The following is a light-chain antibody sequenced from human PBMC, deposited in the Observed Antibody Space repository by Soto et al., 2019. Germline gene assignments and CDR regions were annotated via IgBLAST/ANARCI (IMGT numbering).Light chain of an antibody. Sequence: QSVLTQPASVSGSPGQSITISCTGTSSDVGGYNYVSWYQQHPGKAPKLIIYDVSNRPSGVSNRFSGSKSGNTASLTISGLQAEDEADYYCSSYISRGIRFGGGTKLTVL. V-gene: IGLV2-14*01. J-gene: IGLJ2*01. CDR2: DVS. CDR1: SSDVGGYNY. CDR3: SSYISRGIR.